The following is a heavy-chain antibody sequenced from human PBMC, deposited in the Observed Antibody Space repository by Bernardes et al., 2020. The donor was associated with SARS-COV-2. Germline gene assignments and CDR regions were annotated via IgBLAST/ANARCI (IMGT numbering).Heavy chain of an antibody. D-gene: IGHD2-15*01. CDR3: ATLGLVAATLSDYYGMDV. J-gene: IGHJ6*02. CDR1: GFMFSSYP. Sequence: VGSLRLSCAASGFMFSSYPMHWVRQAPGKGLEWVAVISYDGINKYNADSVKGRFTISRDNSKNTLYLQMNSLRVEDTAVYYCATLGLVAATLSDYYGMDVWGQGTTVTVSS. CDR2: ISYDGINK. V-gene: IGHV3-30*04.